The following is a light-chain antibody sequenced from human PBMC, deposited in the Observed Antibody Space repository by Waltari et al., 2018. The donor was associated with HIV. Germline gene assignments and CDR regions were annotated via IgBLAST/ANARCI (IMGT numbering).Light chain of an antibody. CDR1: SSNLGPNS. Sequence: QSVLPQPPSIPAAAGPTVTIYCSGSSSNLGPNSVAGYRQLPGTAPELLIYDNNNRFPGIPDRFSGSKSGTSATLVISGLQPGDEADYYCGAWDNTLRGALFGGGTKLTVL. CDR2: DNN. CDR3: GAWDNTLRGAL. J-gene: IGLJ2*01. V-gene: IGLV1-51*01.